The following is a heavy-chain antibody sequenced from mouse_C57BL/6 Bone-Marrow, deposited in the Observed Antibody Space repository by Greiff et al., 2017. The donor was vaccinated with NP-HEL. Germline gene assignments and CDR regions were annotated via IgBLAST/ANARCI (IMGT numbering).Heavy chain of an antibody. CDR3: ARDCYGSSYGGAMDY. CDR2: IYPRSGNT. CDR1: GYTFTSYG. V-gene: IGHV1-81*01. D-gene: IGHD1-1*01. J-gene: IGHJ4*01. Sequence: VQLQQSGAELARPGASVKLSCKASGYTFTSYGISWVKQRTGQGLEWIGEIYPRSGNTYYNEKFKGKATLTADKSSSTAYMELRSLTSEDSAVYFCARDCYGSSYGGAMDYWGQGTSVTVSS.